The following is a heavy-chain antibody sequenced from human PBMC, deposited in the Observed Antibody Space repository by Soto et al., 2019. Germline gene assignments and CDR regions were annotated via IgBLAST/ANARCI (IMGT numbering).Heavy chain of an antibody. D-gene: IGHD1-26*01. V-gene: IGHV4-59*01. CDR1: GGSISSYY. CDR3: ARSARDRSSGSYYLNWFDP. CDR2: IYYSGST. J-gene: IGHJ5*02. Sequence: SETLSLTCTVPGGSISSYYWSWIRQPPGKGLEWIGYIYYSGSTNYNPSLKSRVTISVDTSKNQFSLKLSSVTAADTAVYYCARSARDRSSGSYYLNWFDPWGQGTLVTVSS.